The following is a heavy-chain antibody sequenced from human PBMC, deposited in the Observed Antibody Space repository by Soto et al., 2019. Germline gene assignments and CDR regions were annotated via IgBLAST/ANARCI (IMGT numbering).Heavy chain of an antibody. J-gene: IGHJ4*02. V-gene: IGHV4-59*07. D-gene: IGHD6-13*01. Sequence: PSDALSVTCTVSGGSMRNYFWTWIRQPPGKGLEWIGYIHYSGTTSFFPSYNPSLRSRVTISEDTSKNQFSLKLLSVTTADTAVYFCAAGEASSRNLAPYYLDFWGQGTLVTVSS. CDR2: IHYSGTT. CDR3: AAGEASSRNLAPYYLDF. CDR1: GGSMRNYF.